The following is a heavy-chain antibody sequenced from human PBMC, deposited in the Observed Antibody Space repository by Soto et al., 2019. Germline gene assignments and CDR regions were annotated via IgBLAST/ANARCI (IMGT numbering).Heavy chain of an antibody. CDR3: ARSNGMDV. Sequence: GASVKVSCKASGYTFTVYYVHWVRQAPGQGLEWLGWIKPDSGVTTYAQNFQGRVTITADKSTSTAYMELSSLRSEDTAVYYCARSNGMDVWGQGTTVTVSS. CDR1: GYTFTVYY. CDR2: IKPDSGVT. J-gene: IGHJ6*02. V-gene: IGHV1-2*02.